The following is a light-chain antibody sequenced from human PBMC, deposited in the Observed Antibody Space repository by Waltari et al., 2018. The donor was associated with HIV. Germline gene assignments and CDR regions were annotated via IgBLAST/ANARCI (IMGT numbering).Light chain of an antibody. Sequence: EILMTQSPATLSVSPGARATLSCRASQTIRRNLAWYQQKPGQAPRLLLYDASTRATGIPARFSGSGSGTEFTLTITSLQSEDFAVYYCQQYNNWPPITFGQGTRLEIK. J-gene: IGKJ5*01. V-gene: IGKV3-15*01. CDR3: QQYNNWPPIT. CDR2: DAS. CDR1: QTIRRN.